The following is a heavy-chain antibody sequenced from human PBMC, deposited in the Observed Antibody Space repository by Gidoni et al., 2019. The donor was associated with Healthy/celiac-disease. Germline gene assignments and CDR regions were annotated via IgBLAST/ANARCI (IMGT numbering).Heavy chain of an antibody. CDR1: GFSLSTSAVG. CDR3: ARPMYSSGWSPDAFDI. J-gene: IGHJ3*02. V-gene: IGHV2-5*02. CDR2: IYWDDDK. Sequence: QITLKESGPTLVKPTQTLTLNCPFSGFSLSTSAVGVGWSRQPPGKALEWLALIYWDDDKRYSPFLKSRLTITKDTSKNPVVLTMTNMDPVDTATYYCARPMYSSGWSPDAFDIWVQGTMVTVSS. D-gene: IGHD6-19*01.